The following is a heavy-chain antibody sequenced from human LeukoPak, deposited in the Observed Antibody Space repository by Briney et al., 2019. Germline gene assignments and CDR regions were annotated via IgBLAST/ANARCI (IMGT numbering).Heavy chain of an antibody. CDR2: INHSGTT. V-gene: IGHV4-34*01. D-gene: IGHD1-26*01. Sequence: PSETLSLTCAVYGGSFSGFYWIWIRQPPGKGLEWIGEINHSGTTTYNSSLKSRVTISLDTSRNQFSLRLRSVTAADTAIYYCALGQWEPKGAYWGQGTLVTISS. CDR3: ALGQWEPKGAY. J-gene: IGHJ4*02. CDR1: GGSFSGFY.